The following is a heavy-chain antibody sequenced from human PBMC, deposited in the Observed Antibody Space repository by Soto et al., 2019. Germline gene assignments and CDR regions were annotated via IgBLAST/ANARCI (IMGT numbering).Heavy chain of an antibody. V-gene: IGHV1-18*01. Sequence: QVQLVQSGGEMRKPGASVKVSCKASGYTFTNFGISWVRQAPGQGFEWVGWISGYNGDTNYAPKFRGRVIMTKDTSTTTAYMGLTTLTSDDTAVYYCARDYDIWGEDWFDPWGQGTLVTVSS. D-gene: IGHD3-9*01. CDR1: GYTFTNFG. CDR3: ARDYDIWGEDWFDP. J-gene: IGHJ5*02. CDR2: ISGYNGDT.